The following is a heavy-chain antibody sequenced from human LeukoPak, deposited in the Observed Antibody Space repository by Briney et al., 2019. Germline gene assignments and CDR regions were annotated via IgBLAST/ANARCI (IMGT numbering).Heavy chain of an antibody. V-gene: IGHV4-59*01. J-gene: IGHJ4*02. CDR1: GGSISSYY. CDR3: ARVAGSYYFDY. CDR2: IYYSGST. D-gene: IGHD1-26*01. Sequence: SETLSLTCTVSGGSISSYYWSWIRQPPGKGLEWIGYIYYSGSTNYNPSLKSRVTISVDTSKNQFSLKLSSVTAADTAVYYCARVAGSYYFDYWGQGTLVTVPS.